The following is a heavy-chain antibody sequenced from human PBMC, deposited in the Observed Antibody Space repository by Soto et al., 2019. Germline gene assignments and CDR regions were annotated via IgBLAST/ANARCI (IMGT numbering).Heavy chain of an antibody. Sequence: QITLKASGPTLVKPTQTLTLTCTFSGFSLSTSGVGVGWIRQHQGKALEWLALIYWDDDKRYSPSLKSRLTITKDTSKNHVVLTMTNMDPVDTATYYWAHSYGHSISWWYFDYWGQGTQVTVSS. CDR1: GFSLSTSGVG. J-gene: IGHJ4*02. V-gene: IGHV2-5*02. CDR3: AHSYGHSISWWYFDY. CDR2: IYWDDDK. D-gene: IGHD6-13*01.